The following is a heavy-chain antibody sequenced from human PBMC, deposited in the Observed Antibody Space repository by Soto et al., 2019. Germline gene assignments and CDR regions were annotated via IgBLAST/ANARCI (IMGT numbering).Heavy chain of an antibody. V-gene: IGHV3-23*01. D-gene: IGHD2-8*01. CDR1: GFTFRTYA. CDR2: ISASGGST. Sequence: PGGSLRLSCAASGFTFRTYARTWVRQAPGKGLEWVSAISASGGSTYYADSVKGRFTISRDNSKNTLYLQMNSLRVEDTAVYYCAKGMGPKYFFDYWGQGTLVTVSS. J-gene: IGHJ4*02. CDR3: AKGMGPKYFFDY.